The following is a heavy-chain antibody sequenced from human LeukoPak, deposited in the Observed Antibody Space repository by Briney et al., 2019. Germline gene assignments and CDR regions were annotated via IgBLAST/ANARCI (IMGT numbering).Heavy chain of an antibody. D-gene: IGHD2-8*01. J-gene: IGHJ6*03. CDR1: GGSFSGYY. CDR3: ARGQRYCTNGVCLYYYYYYMDV. Sequence: KPSETLSLTCAVYGGSFSGYYWSWIRQPPGKGLEWIGEINHSGSTNYNPSLKSRATISVDTSKNQFSLKLSSVTAADTAVYYCARGQRYCTNGVCLYYYYYYMDVWGKGTTVTVSS. V-gene: IGHV4-34*01. CDR2: INHSGST.